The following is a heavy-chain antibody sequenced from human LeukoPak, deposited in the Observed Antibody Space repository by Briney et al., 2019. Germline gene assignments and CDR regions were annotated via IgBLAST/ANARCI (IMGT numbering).Heavy chain of an antibody. CDR2: INPNSGGT. J-gene: IGHJ4*02. Sequence: ASVKVSCKASGYTFTCYYMHWVRQAPGQGLEWMGWINPNSGGTNYAQMFQGRVTMTRDTSISTAYMELSRLRSDDTAVYYCARDHDYVDYSDYWGQGTLNTVSS. D-gene: IGHD3-16*01. V-gene: IGHV1-2*02. CDR1: GYTFTCYY. CDR3: ARDHDYVDYSDY.